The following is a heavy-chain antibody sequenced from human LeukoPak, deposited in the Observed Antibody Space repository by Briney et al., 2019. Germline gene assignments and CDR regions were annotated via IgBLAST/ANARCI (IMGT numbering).Heavy chain of an antibody. CDR3: ARVGDGYRNYYYYYMDV. J-gene: IGHJ6*03. V-gene: IGHV4-34*01. Sequence: PSETLSLTCAVYGGSFSGYYWSWIRQPPGKGLEWIGEINHSGRTNYNPSLKSRVTISVDTSKNQFSLKLSSVTAADTAVYYCARVGDGYRNYYYYYMDVWGKGTTVTVSS. CDR2: INHSGRT. CDR1: GGSFSGYY. D-gene: IGHD5-24*01.